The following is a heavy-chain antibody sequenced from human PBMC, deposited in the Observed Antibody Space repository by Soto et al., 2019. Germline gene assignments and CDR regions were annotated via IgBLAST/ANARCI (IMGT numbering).Heavy chain of an antibody. CDR3: AKSNLGYILTGLFDY. CDR2: ISGSGGST. D-gene: IGHD3-9*01. CDR1: GFTFSSYA. Sequence: GGSLRLSCAASGFTFSSYAMSWVRQAPGKGLEWVSAISGSGGSTYYADSVKGRFTISRDNSKNTLYLQMNSLRAEDTAIYYCAKSNLGYILTGLFDYWGQGTLVTVSS. V-gene: IGHV3-23*01. J-gene: IGHJ4*02.